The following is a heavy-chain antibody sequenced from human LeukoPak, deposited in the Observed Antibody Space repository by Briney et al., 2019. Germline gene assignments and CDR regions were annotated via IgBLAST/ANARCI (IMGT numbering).Heavy chain of an antibody. CDR2: IYYSGST. CDR3: ASSLVSPENMDY. D-gene: IGHD3-22*01. Sequence: SQTLSLTCTVSGGSISSYYWGWIRQPPGKGLEWIGSIYYSGSTYYNPSLKSRVTISVDTSKNQFSLKLSSVTAADTAVYYCASSLVSPENMDYWGQGTLVTVSS. CDR1: GGSISSYY. V-gene: IGHV4-39*01. J-gene: IGHJ4*02.